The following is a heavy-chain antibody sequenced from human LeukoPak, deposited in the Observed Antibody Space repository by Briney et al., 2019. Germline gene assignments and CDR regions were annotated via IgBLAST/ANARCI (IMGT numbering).Heavy chain of an antibody. D-gene: IGHD6-13*01. CDR3: ARVVLEQQLDFFDY. CDR2: ISAYNGNT. Sequence: ASVKASCKASGYTFTSYGISWVRQAPGQGLEWMGWISAYNGNTNYAQKLQGRVTMTTDTSTSTAYMELRSLRSDDTAVYYCARVVLEQQLDFFDYWGQGTLVTVSS. V-gene: IGHV1-18*01. J-gene: IGHJ4*02. CDR1: GYTFTSYG.